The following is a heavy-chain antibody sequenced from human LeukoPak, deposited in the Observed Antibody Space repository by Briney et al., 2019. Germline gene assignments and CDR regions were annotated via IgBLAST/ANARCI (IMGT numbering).Heavy chain of an antibody. V-gene: IGHV5-10-1*01. Sequence: GESLKISFKGSGYSFTSYWITWVRPMPGKGLAWMGRIDPSDSYTNYNPSFQGHVTISADKSVSTAYLQWSSLKASDTAMYYCARHGYYGSGSYYSMQDWGQGTLVTVSS. CDR3: ARHGYYGSGSYYSMQD. CDR1: GYSFTSYW. J-gene: IGHJ4*02. CDR2: IDPSDSYT. D-gene: IGHD3-10*01.